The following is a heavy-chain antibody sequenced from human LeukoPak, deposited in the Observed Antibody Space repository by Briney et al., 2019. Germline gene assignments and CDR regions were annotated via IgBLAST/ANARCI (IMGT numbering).Heavy chain of an antibody. CDR2: INPNSGGT. D-gene: IGHD3-16*02. V-gene: IGHV1-2*06. CDR1: GYTFTGYY. J-gene: IGHJ3*02. CDR3: ASWGSYRLYAFDI. Sequence: ASVKVSRKASGYTFTGYYMHWVRQAPGQGLEWMGRINPNSGGTNYAQKFQGRVTMTRDTSISTAYMELSRLRSDDTAVYYCASWGSYRLYAFDIWGQGTMVTVSS.